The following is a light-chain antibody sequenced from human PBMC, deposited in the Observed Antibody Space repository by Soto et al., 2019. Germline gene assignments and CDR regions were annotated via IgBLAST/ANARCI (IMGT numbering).Light chain of an antibody. CDR2: EVS. CDR1: SSDVGSYNR. Sequence: QSVLTQPPSVSGSPGQSVTISCTGTSSDVGSYNRVSWYQQPPGTAPKLMIYEVSNRPSGVPDRFSGSKSGNTASLTISGLQAEDGADYYCSSYTSSSTYVFGTGTKVNRP. V-gene: IGLV2-18*02. CDR3: SSYTSSSTYV. J-gene: IGLJ1*01.